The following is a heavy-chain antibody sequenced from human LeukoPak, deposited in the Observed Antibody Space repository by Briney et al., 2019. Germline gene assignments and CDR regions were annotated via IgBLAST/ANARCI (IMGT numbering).Heavy chain of an antibody. CDR2: IYYSGST. V-gene: IGHV4-39*07. CDR3: ARDKVRGVISPARPFDY. CDR1: GGSVSSSSYY. D-gene: IGHD3-10*01. J-gene: IGHJ4*02. Sequence: SETLSLTCTVSGGSVSSSSYYWGWIRQPPGKGLEWIGSIYYSGSTYYNPSLKSRVTISVDTSKNQFSLKLSSVTAADTAVYYCARDKVRGVISPARPFDYWGQGTLVTVSS.